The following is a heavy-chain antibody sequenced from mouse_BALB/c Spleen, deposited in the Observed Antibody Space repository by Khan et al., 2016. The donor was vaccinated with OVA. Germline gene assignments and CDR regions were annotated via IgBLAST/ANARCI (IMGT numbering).Heavy chain of an antibody. CDR3: ARHNYGPFAY. CDR1: GFTFSTYA. D-gene: IGHD1-1*01. Sequence: EVELVESGGDLVKPGGSLKLSCAASGFTFSTYAMSWVRQTPDKRLEWVATISTGGDYIYYPDSVKGRFIISRDNAKNTLYLQMSSLRSEDTAMYYCARHNYGPFAYWGQGTLVTVSA. J-gene: IGHJ3*01. V-gene: IGHV5-6*01. CDR2: ISTGGDYI.